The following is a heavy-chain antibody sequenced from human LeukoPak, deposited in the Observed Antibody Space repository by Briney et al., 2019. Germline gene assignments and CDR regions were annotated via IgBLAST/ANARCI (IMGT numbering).Heavy chain of an antibody. CDR3: AKFYYYDISGFDY. CDR2: ISASSTYI. CDR1: GFTFSSYW. V-gene: IGHV3-21*01. J-gene: IGHJ4*02. D-gene: IGHD3-22*01. Sequence: NPGGSLRLSCAASGFTFSSYWMSWVRQAPGKGLEWVSSISASSTYIYYADSVKGRFTVSRDNAKNALYLQMNSLRAEDTAVYYCAKFYYYDISGFDYWGQGSLVTVSS.